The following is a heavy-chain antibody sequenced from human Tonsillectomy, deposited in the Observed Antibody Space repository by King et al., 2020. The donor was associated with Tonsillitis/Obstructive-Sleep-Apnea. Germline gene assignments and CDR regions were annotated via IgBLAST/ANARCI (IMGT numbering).Heavy chain of an antibody. V-gene: IGHV4-34*01. Sequence: VQLPQWGAGLLKPSETLSLTCAVYGGSFSGYYWSWIRQPPGKGLEWIGEINHSGSTNYNPSLKSRVTISADTSKNQFSLKLSSVTAADTAVDYCARGHPLEWLLFDYYMDVWGKGTTVTVS. J-gene: IGHJ6*03. CDR3: ARGHPLEWLLFDYYMDV. CDR2: INHSGST. CDR1: GGSFSGYY. D-gene: IGHD3-3*01.